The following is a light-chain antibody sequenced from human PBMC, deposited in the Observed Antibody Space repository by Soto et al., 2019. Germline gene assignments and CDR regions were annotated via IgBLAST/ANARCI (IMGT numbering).Light chain of an antibody. CDR2: GTS. J-gene: IGKJ1*01. Sequence: EIVLTQSPATLSLSSGERATFSCRASQSVGSYLAWYQQKPGQPPRLLIYGTSTRASGIPDRFSGSGSGTDFSLTISRLEPEDFAVYYCQQYSRSLPWTFGQGTKIEIK. CDR1: QSVGSY. CDR3: QQYSRSLPWT. V-gene: IGKV3-20*01.